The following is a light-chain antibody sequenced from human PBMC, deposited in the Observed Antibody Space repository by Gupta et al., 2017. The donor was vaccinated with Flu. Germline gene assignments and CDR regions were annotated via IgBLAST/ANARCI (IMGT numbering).Light chain of an antibody. J-gene: IGLJ3*02. CDR2: DVS. CDR1: SSDVGGYNY. CDR3: CSYAGSYTWV. Sequence: TSSDVGGYNYVSWYQQHPGKAPKLMIYDVSKRPSGVPDRFSGSKSGNTAPLTISGLQAEDEADYYCCSYAGSYTWVFGGGTKLTVL. V-gene: IGLV2-11*01.